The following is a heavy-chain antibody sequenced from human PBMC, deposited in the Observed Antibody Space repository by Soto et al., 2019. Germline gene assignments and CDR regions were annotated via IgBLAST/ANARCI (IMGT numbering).Heavy chain of an antibody. Sequence: GEALKISCKGSGYSFTSYWISWVRQMPGKGLEWMGRIDPSDSYTNYSPSFQGHVTISADKSISTAYLQWSSLKASDTAMYYCAREGRSMVTGYYYGMDVWGQGTTVTVSS. CDR2: IDPSDSYT. V-gene: IGHV5-10-1*01. CDR1: GYSFTSYW. CDR3: AREGRSMVTGYYYGMDV. J-gene: IGHJ6*02. D-gene: IGHD5-18*01.